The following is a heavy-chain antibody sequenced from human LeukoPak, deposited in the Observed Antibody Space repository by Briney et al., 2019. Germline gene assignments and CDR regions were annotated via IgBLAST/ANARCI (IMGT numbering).Heavy chain of an antibody. CDR2: INHSGST. CDR1: GGSFSGYY. CDR3: ARAWYGSGPEDY. Sequence: SETLSLTCAVYGGSFSGYYWSWIRQPPWKGLEWIGEINHSGSTNYNPSLKSRVTISVDTSKNQFSLKLSSVTAADTAVYYCARAWYGSGPEDYWGQGTLVTVSS. D-gene: IGHD3-10*01. J-gene: IGHJ4*02. V-gene: IGHV4-34*01.